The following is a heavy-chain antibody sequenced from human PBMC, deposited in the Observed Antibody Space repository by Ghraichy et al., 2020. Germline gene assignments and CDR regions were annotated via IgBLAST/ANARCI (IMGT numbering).Heavy chain of an antibody. J-gene: IGHJ4*02. V-gene: IGHV4-59*08. CDR3: ARRGNYPRAYFDF. D-gene: IGHD1-26*01. Sequence: SETLSLTCTVSGGSINNYRWTWMRQPPGKGLEWIGYIYDTGATEYNPSLKGRVTISVATSKSQFSLKLSSVSAADTAVYYCARRGNYPRAYFDFWGPGVLVTVSS. CDR1: GGSINNYR. CDR2: IYDTGAT.